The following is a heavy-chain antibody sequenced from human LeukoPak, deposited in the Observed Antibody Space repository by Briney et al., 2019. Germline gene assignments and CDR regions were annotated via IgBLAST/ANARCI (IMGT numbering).Heavy chain of an antibody. CDR3: AGSYYDFWSGYSRFDY. CDR2: ISSSGSTI. J-gene: IGHJ4*02. Sequence: GGSLRLSCVASGFTFSSYEMNWVRQAPGKGLEWVSYISSSGSTIYYADSVKGRFTISRDNAKNSLYLQMNSLRAEDTAVYYCAGSYYDFWSGYSRFDYWGQRTLVTVSS. V-gene: IGHV3-48*03. CDR1: GFTFSSYE. D-gene: IGHD3-3*01.